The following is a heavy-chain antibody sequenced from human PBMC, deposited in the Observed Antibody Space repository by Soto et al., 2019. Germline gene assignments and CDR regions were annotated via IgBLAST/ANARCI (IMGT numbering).Heavy chain of an antibody. V-gene: IGHV1-46*01. CDR2: INPNGGST. D-gene: IGHD2-8*01. CDR3: ARDYCTNGVCYCGY. J-gene: IGHJ4*02. CDR1: GYTFTSYH. Sequence: GASVKVSCEASGYTFTSYHMHWVRQAPGQGLEWMGIINPNGGSTTYAQKFQGRVTMTRDTSTTTVYMELSSLRSEDTAVYYCARDYCTNGVCYCGYWGQGTLVTVSS.